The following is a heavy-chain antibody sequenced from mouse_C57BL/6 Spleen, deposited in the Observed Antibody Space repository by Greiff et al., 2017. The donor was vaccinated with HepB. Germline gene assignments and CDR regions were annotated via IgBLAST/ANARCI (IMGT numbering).Heavy chain of an antibody. Sequence: QVQLQQPGAELVRPGSSVKLSCKASGYTFTSYWMHWVKQRPIQGLEWIGNIDPSDSETHYNQKFKDKATLTVDKSSSTAYMQLSSLTSEDSAVYYCARSKDHGSSYGLYWYFDVWGTGTTVTVSS. CDR3: ARSKDHGSSYGLYWYFDV. V-gene: IGHV1-52*01. CDR2: IDPSDSET. J-gene: IGHJ1*03. CDR1: GYTFTSYW. D-gene: IGHD1-1*01.